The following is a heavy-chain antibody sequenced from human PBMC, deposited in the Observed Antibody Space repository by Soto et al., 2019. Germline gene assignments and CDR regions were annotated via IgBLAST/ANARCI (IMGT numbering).Heavy chain of an antibody. D-gene: IGHD6-6*01. Sequence: GGSLILSCAASGFTFSSYSMNWVRQAPGKGLEWVSYISSSSDTTYYEDSVKGRFTISRDNSKNSLYLQMNSLRAEDTAVYYCAKRSSSSTFDYWGQGTLVTVSS. CDR3: AKRSSSSTFDY. V-gene: IGHV3-48*01. J-gene: IGHJ4*02. CDR2: ISSSSDTT. CDR1: GFTFSSYS.